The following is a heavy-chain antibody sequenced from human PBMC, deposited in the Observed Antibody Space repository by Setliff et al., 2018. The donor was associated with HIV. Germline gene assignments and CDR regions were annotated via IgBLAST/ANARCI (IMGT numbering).Heavy chain of an antibody. CDR1: GYIFTDYY. Sequence: ASVKVSCKASGYIFTDYYMHWVQQAPGEGLEWMGRVDPQDGETKYAEKFQGRVTITADTSTDASDMELSSLRSEDTAVYYCATAGMYYYGLGSYHAAGYWGQGTLVTVSS. CDR2: VDPQDGET. J-gene: IGHJ4*02. D-gene: IGHD3-10*01. V-gene: IGHV1-69-2*01. CDR3: ATAGMYYYGLGSYHAAGY.